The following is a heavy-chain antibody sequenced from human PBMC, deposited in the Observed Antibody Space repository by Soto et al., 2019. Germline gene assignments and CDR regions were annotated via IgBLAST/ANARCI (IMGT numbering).Heavy chain of an antibody. V-gene: IGHV1-18*01. CDR3: AKNGQPPYYYYGMDV. CDR1: GYTFSRYG. Sequence: QGQLVQSGPEVKKSGASVKVSCKASGYTFSRYGISWVRQAPGQGLEWMGWISGYNGDTKDAQKVQGRVTMTIDTSTYTAYMELRSLTSDDTAIYYCAKNGQPPYYYYGMDVWGQGTTVTVSS. D-gene: IGHD2-8*01. J-gene: IGHJ6*02. CDR2: ISGYNGDT.